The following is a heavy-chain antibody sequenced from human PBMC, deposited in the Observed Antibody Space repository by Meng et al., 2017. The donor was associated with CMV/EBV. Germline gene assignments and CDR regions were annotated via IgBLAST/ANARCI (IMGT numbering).Heavy chain of an antibody. CDR1: GYTLTSYG. CDR3: ARDSAVGATTFDY. V-gene: IGHV1-18*01. J-gene: IGHJ4*02. CDR2: ISAYNGNT. Sequence: QVLLWQLRVNVKKPGASLKGSCKASGYTLTSYGISWVRQAPGQGLEWMGWISAYNGNTNYAQKLQGRATMTTDTSTSTAYMELRSLRSDDTAVYYCARDSAVGATTFDYWGQGTLVTVSS. D-gene: IGHD1-26*01.